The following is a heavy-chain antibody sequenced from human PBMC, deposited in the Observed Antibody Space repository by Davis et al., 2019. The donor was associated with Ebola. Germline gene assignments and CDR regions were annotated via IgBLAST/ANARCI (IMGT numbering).Heavy chain of an antibody. CDR3: ARDLGGYSSSWYGDYYYGMDV. CDR2: IWYDGSNK. CDR1: GFTFSSYG. V-gene: IGHV3-33*01. D-gene: IGHD6-13*01. J-gene: IGHJ6*02. Sequence: GGSLRLSCAASGFTFSSYGMHWVRQAPGKGLGWVAVIWYDGSNKYYADSVKGRFTISRDNSKNTLYLQMNSLRAEDTAVYYCARDLGGYSSSWYGDYYYGMDVWGQGTTVTVSS.